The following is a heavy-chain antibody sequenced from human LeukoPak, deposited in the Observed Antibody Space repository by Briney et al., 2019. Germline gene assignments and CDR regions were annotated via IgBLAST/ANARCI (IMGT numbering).Heavy chain of an antibody. CDR3: ARALLWFGETDAFDI. Sequence: SETLSLTCTVSGSSISSSSYYWGWIRQPPGKGLEWIGSIYYSGSTYYNPSLKSRVTISVDTSKNQFSLKLSSVTAADTAVYYCARALLWFGETDAFDIWGQGTMVTVSS. CDR1: GSSISSSSYY. J-gene: IGHJ3*02. V-gene: IGHV4-39*01. D-gene: IGHD3-10*01. CDR2: IYYSGST.